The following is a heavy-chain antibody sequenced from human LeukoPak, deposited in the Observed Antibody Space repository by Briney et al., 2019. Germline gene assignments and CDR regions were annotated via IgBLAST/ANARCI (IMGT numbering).Heavy chain of an antibody. CDR2: FDPEDGET. J-gene: IGHJ3*02. V-gene: IGHV1-24*01. D-gene: IGHD2-8*01. Sequence: WASVKVSCKVSGYTLTELSMHWVRQAPGKGLEWMGRFDPEDGETIYAQKFQGRVTMTRDTSISTAYMELSRLRSDDTAVYYCARDQYCTNGVCLYSLDDAFDIWGQGTMVTVSS. CDR1: GYTLTELS. CDR3: ARDQYCTNGVCLYSLDDAFDI.